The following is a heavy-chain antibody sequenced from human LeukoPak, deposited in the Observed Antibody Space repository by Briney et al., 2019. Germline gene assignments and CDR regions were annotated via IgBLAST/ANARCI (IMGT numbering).Heavy chain of an antibody. Sequence: GGSLRLSCAASGFTFSSYWMSWVRQAPGKGLEWVANIKQDGSEKYYVDSVKGRFTISRDNAKNSLYLQMNSLRAEDTAVYYCASKPYYYGSGSYYDWFDPRGQGTLVTVSS. V-gene: IGHV3-7*01. CDR2: IKQDGSEK. CDR3: ASKPYYYGSGSYYDWFDP. J-gene: IGHJ5*02. D-gene: IGHD3-10*01. CDR1: GFTFSSYW.